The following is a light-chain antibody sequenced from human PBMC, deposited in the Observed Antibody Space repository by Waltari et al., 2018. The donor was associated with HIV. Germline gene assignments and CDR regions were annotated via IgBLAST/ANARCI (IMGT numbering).Light chain of an antibody. CDR1: GSNIGSNN. J-gene: IGLJ2*01. CDR2: RNN. CDR3: AAWDDSLNGPV. V-gene: IGLV1-44*01. Sequence: QSVLTQSPSASGTPGQRVTIPCSGSGSNIGSNNVHWYQQVPGTAPKPLIYRNNRRPSGVPDRFSGSKSGASASLAISGLQSEDEADYYCAAWDDSLNGPVFGGGTRLTVL.